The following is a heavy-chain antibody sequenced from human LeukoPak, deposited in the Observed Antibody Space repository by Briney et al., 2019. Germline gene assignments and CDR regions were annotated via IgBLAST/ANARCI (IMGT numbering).Heavy chain of an antibody. J-gene: IGHJ4*02. CDR3: ARGPPYSYGYEEFDY. Sequence: ASVTLSCTVSGYTFTSYAMHWVRQAPGQRLEWMGWINAGNGNTKYSQKFQGRVTITRDTSASTAYMELSSLRSEDTAVYYCARGPPYSYGYEEFDYWGQGTLVTVSS. CDR1: GYTFTSYA. V-gene: IGHV1-3*01. D-gene: IGHD5-18*01. CDR2: INAGNGNT.